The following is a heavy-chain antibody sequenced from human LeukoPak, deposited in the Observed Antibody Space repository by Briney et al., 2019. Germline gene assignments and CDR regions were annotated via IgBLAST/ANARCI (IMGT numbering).Heavy chain of an antibody. D-gene: IGHD5-24*01. Sequence: GGSLRLSCAASGFTFSSYGVHWVRQAPGKGLEWVAVISYDGSNKYYADSVKGRFTISRDNSKNTLYLQMNSLRAEDTAVYYCAKEVEMATIFDYWGQGTLVTVSS. CDR2: ISYDGSNK. CDR3: AKEVEMATIFDY. J-gene: IGHJ4*02. CDR1: GFTFSSYG. V-gene: IGHV3-30*18.